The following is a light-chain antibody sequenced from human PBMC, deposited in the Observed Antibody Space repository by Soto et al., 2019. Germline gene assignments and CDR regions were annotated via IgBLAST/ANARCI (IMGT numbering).Light chain of an antibody. Sequence: IQMTQSPSSLSASLGDIVMVTCRASQDIGTYLNWYQHKPGKAPKHLIYAASSLQTGVPSRFTGSGSGTEFTLTIDSLQPEDFATYYCQQSYTTPRITVGQGTRLEI. J-gene: IGKJ5*01. CDR3: QQSYTTPRIT. CDR2: AAS. CDR1: QDIGTY. V-gene: IGKV1-39*01.